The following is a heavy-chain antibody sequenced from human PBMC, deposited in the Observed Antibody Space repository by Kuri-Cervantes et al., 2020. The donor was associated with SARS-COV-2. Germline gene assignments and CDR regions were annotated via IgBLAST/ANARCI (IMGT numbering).Heavy chain of an antibody. CDR1: GFTVSSNY. D-gene: IGHD2-15*01. CDR2: IYSGGST. CDR3: GSDTHSWWRYDH. Sequence: GESLKISCAASGFTVSSNYMSWVRQAPGKGLEWVSVIYSGGSTYYADSVKGRFTISRDNSKNTLYLQMNSLRAEDTAVYYCGSDTHSWWRYDHWGLGALVTVSS. J-gene: IGHJ4*02. V-gene: IGHV3-66*01.